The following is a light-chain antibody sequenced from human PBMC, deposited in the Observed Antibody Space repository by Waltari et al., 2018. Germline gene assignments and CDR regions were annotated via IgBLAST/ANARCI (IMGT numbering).Light chain of an antibody. Sequence: DIVMTQSPDSLAVSLGERATINCKSSQSVLYSSNNKNYLAWYQQKPGQPHKLLIYWACTRESGVPDRCSGSGSGTDFTLTISSLQAEDVAVYYCQQYYSTPPTFGQGTKVEIK. J-gene: IGKJ1*01. V-gene: IGKV4-1*01. CDR1: QSVLYSSNNKNY. CDR3: QQYYSTPPT. CDR2: WAC.